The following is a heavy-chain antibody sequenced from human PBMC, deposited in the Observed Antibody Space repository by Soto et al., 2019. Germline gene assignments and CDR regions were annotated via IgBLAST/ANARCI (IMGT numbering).Heavy chain of an antibody. CDR1: GASISSSGYY. CDR2: IYYSGTS. CDR3: ARTEWIQLWFDY. Sequence: QVQLLESGPGLVKPSQTLSLICNVSGASISSSGYYWSWIRQRPGGGLEWLGFIYYSGTSHYNPSRKSRATISVDTSKNQFSLKLISVTAADTAVYYCARTEWIQLWFDYWGQGALVTVS. D-gene: IGHD5-18*01. J-gene: IGHJ4*02. V-gene: IGHV4-31*03.